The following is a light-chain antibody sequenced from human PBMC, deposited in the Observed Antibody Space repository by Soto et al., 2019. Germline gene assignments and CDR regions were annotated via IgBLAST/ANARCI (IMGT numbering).Light chain of an antibody. CDR2: DAS. V-gene: IGKV3-15*01. J-gene: IGKJ2*01. Sequence: EIVMTQSPATLSVSPGERATLSCRASQSVSRNLAWYQQKPGQPPRLLIYDASTRATGVPARFGGSGSGTEFTLTLIGLQSEDFAVYYCQQYGDWPPDTFGQGTKVEI. CDR1: QSVSRN. CDR3: QQYGDWPPDT.